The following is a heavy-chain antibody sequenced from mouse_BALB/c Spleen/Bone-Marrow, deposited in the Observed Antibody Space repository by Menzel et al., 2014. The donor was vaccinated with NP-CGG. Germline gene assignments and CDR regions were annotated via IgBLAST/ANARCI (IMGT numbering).Heavy chain of an antibody. D-gene: IGHD2-1*01. CDR2: INPDSSTI. CDR3: ARNGYYGYSDY. Sequence: EVQVVESGGGLVQPGGSLKLSCAASGFDFSRYWMSWVRQAPGKGLEWIGEINPDSSTINYTPSLKDKFIISRDNAKNTLYLLMSKVRSEDTALYYCARNGYYGYSDYWGQGTTLTVSS. V-gene: IGHV4-1*02. J-gene: IGHJ2*01. CDR1: GFDFSRYW.